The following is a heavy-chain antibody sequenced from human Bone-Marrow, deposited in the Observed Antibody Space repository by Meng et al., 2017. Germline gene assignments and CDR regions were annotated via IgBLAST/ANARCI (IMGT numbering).Heavy chain of an antibody. Sequence: GESLKISCAASGFTFSSYEMNWVRQAPGKGLEWVSYISSSGSTIYYADSVKGRFTISRDNAKNSLYLQMNSLRAEDTAVYYCARGYCSSTSCYYYYYYGMDVWGQGTTVTVSS. CDR1: GFTFSSYE. J-gene: IGHJ6*02. CDR2: ISSSGSTI. V-gene: IGHV3-48*03. CDR3: ARGYCSSTSCYYYYYYGMDV. D-gene: IGHD2-2*01.